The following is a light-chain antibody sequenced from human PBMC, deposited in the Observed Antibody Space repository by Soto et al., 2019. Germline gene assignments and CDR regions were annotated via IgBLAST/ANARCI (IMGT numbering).Light chain of an antibody. V-gene: IGKV1-5*01. CDR2: DAS. Sequence: DIQMTQSPSTLSASVGDRVTITCRASQSISSWLAWYQQNPGKAPKLLMFDASSLDSGVPSRFSGSGSGTGFTLTISSLQPDDFATYYCQQYNAYPWTFGQGTKVEIK. CDR1: QSISSW. CDR3: QQYNAYPWT. J-gene: IGKJ1*01.